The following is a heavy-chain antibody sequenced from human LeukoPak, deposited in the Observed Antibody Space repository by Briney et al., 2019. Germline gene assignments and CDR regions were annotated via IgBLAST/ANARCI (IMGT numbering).Heavy chain of an antibody. J-gene: IGHJ4*02. V-gene: IGHV3-48*04. D-gene: IGHD7-27*01. CDR1: GFIFSDYS. Sequence: GGSLRLSCAASGFIFSDYSMNRVRQAPGKGLEWVSNIRGSASGLGSGMYYADSVEGRFTISRDDDKNSLYLQMSSLRAEDTAFYYCARDNNWGFDYWGQGALVTVSS. CDR3: ARDNNWGFDY. CDR2: IRGSASGLGSGM.